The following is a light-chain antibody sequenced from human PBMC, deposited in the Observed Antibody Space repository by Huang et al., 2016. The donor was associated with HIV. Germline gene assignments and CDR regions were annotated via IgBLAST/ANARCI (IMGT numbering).Light chain of an antibody. CDR1: QDIRDS. Sequence: DIQVTHSLSSLSASVGDRVTITCRASQDIRDSLAWYQQKEGKVPKRLIYSAAGVESGVPSRFTGGGSGTDYTLTITGLQPEDFATYYCQQYYSSPPMYTFGRGTRLEMK. CDR3: QQYYSSPPMYT. J-gene: IGKJ2*01. CDR2: SAA. V-gene: IGKV1-NL1*01.